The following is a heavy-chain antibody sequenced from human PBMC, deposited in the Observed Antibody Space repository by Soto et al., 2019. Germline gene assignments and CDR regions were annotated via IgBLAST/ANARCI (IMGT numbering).Heavy chain of an antibody. J-gene: IGHJ5*02. V-gene: IGHV4-39*01. CDR2: IYYSGST. D-gene: IGHD2-2*02. CDR1: GGSISSSSYY. CDR3: ARPTVPATAILRVLGGENWFDP. Sequence: SETLSLTCTVSGGSISSSSYYWGWIRQPPGKGLEWIGSIYYSGSTYYNPSLKSRVTISVDTSKNQFSLKLSSVTAADTAVYYCARPTVPATAILRVLGGENWFDPWGQGTLVTVSS.